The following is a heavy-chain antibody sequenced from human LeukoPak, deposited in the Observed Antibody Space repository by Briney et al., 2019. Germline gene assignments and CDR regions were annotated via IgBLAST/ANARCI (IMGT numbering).Heavy chain of an antibody. CDR3: AKDSGGSVLED. CDR1: GFIFSGSV. Sequence: GRSLRLACAASGFIFSGSVMHWVRQAPGKGLEGVAIMSYDGTNENYGDSVKGRFTISRDNSKNTLYLHMNSLRHDDTAVYYCAKDSGGSVLEDWGHGSLVIVSS. D-gene: IGHD2-15*01. J-gene: IGHJ4*01. V-gene: IGHV3-30*18. CDR2: MSYDGTNE.